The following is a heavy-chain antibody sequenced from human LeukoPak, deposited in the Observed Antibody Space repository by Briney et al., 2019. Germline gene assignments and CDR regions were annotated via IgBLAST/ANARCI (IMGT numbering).Heavy chain of an antibody. D-gene: IGHD6-19*01. CDR3: AREGWAVARKVDY. V-gene: IGHV3-74*01. J-gene: IGHJ4*02. CDR1: GFPFSNYW. CDR2: INTDERTT. Sequence: GGSLRLSCAASGFPFSNYWMHWVRQAPGKGLLWVSRINTDERTTDYADSVKGRFTISRDDARNTLYLQMNSLRAEDTGVYYCAREGWAVARKVDYWGRGTLVTVSS.